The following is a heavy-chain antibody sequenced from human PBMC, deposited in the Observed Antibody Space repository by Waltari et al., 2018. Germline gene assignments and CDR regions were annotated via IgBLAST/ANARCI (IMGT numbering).Heavy chain of an antibody. D-gene: IGHD4-17*01. CDR1: GYSISSGYY. J-gene: IGHJ4*02. CDR3: ARHDYGDYVYFDY. V-gene: IGHV4-38-2*01. CDR2: IYHSGST. Sequence: QVQLQESGPGLVKPSETLSLTCAVSGYSISSGYYWGWIRQPPGKGLEWIGSIYHSGSTYYNPSLKSRVTISVDTSKNQFSLKLSSVTAADTAVYYCARHDYGDYVYFDYWGQGTLVIVSS.